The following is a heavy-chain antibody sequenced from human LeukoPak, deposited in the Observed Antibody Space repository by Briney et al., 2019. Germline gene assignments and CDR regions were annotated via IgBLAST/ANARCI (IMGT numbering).Heavy chain of an antibody. CDR1: GFTFSTYC. J-gene: IGHJ4*02. CDR3: ARCSGGSCYRSDDY. V-gene: IGHV3-21*01. D-gene: IGHD2-15*01. Sequence: PGGSLRLSCAASGFTFSTYCMNWVRQAPGKGLEWVSSISSSGGYIYYAESVEGRFTISRDNAKHSLYLQMNSLRADDTAVYYCARCSGGSCYRSDDYWGQGTLVTVSS. CDR2: ISSSGGYI.